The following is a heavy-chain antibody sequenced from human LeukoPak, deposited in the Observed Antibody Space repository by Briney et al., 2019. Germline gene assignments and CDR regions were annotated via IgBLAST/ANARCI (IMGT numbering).Heavy chain of an antibody. CDR3: VRDALHTAHFDY. J-gene: IGHJ4*02. CDR2: VSASSNI. CDR1: GFTFSSYT. V-gene: IGHV3-48*02. Sequence: PGGSLRLSCAASGFTFSSYTMNWVRKAPGKGLQWVSTVSASSNIHYSESAKGRFTISRDNARNSLYLQMNSLRDEDTAVYYCVRDALHTAHFDYWGQGTLVTVSS. D-gene: IGHD5-18*01.